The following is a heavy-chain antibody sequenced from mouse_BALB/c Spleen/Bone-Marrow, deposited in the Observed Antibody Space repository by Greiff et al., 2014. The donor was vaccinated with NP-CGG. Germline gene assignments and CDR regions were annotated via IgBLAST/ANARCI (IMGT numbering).Heavy chain of an antibody. CDR2: INPSTGYT. Sequence: VQLQQSGAELAKPGASVKMSCKASGYTFTSYWMHWVKQRPGQGLEWIGYINPSTGYTEYNQKFKDKATLTADKSSSTAYMQLSSLTSEDSAVYYCARGHYGSSLVYWGQGTLVTVSA. D-gene: IGHD1-1*01. V-gene: IGHV1-7*01. CDR1: GYTFTSYW. J-gene: IGHJ3*01. CDR3: ARGHYGSSLVY.